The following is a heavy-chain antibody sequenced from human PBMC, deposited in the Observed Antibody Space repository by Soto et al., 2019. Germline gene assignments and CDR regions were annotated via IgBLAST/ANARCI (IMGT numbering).Heavy chain of an antibody. J-gene: IGHJ4*02. Sequence: GASVKVSCKASGYTFSSYYIHWVRQAPGQGLEWIGIINPNGGSTNYAQNFKGRLTVTRDTSTATVYMDLSALTSDDTAVYYCARITSDAGFDYWGQGTLVTVSS. CDR1: GYTFSSYY. D-gene: IGHD2-2*01. CDR2: INPNGGST. CDR3: ARITSDAGFDY. V-gene: IGHV1-46*01.